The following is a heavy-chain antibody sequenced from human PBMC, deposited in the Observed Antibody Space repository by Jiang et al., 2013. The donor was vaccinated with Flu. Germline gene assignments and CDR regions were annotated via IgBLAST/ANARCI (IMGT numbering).Heavy chain of an antibody. CDR1: GFTFSSYG. CDR2: ISYDGSKK. D-gene: IGHD5-24*01. CDR3: AREDGYGPKLFDY. V-gene: IGHV3-30*03. Sequence: QLLESGGGVVQPGRSLRLSCAASGFTFSSYGMHWVRQAPGKGLEWVAVISYDGSKKYYGDSVKGRFTISRDNSKNTLYLQINSLRVEDTAVYYCAREDGYGPKLFDYWGQGTLVTVSS. J-gene: IGHJ4*02.